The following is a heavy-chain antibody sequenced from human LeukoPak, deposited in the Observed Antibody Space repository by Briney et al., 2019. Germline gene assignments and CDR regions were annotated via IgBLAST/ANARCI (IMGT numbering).Heavy chain of an antibody. J-gene: IGHJ4*02. CDR3: AREEWEFDY. CDR1: GFTFSSYE. V-gene: IGHV3-48*03. CDR2: ISGSGSTM. Sequence: GGSLRLSCAASGFTFSSYEMNWVRQAPGKGLEWVSYISGSGSTMYYADSVKGRFTISRDSAKNSLYLQMNSLRAEDTAVYYCAREEWEFDYWGQGTLVTVSS. D-gene: IGHD1-26*01.